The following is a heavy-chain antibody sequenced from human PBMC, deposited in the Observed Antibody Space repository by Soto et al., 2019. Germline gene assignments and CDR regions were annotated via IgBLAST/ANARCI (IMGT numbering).Heavy chain of an antibody. V-gene: IGHV1-18*04. J-gene: IGHJ4*02. CDR3: ASGGYSYGYRPRYYFDY. D-gene: IGHD5-18*01. CDR2: ISAYNGNT. Sequence: ASVKVSCKASGYTFTSYGISWVRQAPGQGLEWMGWISAYNGNTNYAQKLQGRVTMTTDTSTSTAYMELRSLRSDDTAVYYCASGGYSYGYRPRYYFDYLGQGTLVTVSS. CDR1: GYTFTSYG.